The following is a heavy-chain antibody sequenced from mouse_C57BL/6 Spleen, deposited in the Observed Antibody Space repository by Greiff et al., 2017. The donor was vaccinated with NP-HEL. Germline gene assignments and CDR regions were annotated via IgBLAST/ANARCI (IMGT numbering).Heavy chain of an antibody. V-gene: IGHV5-17*01. J-gene: IGHJ3*01. CDR2: ISRGSSTI. CDR1: GFTFSGYG. D-gene: IGHD1-1*01. CDR3: ASLCGSSPFAY. Sequence: EVQRLESGGGLVKPGGSLKLSCAASGFTFSGYGMHWVRQAPEQGLEWVGYISRGSSTIYYADTVKGRFTISRDKAKNTLFLQMTSLRSEDTAMYYYASLCGSSPFAYWGQGTLVTVSA.